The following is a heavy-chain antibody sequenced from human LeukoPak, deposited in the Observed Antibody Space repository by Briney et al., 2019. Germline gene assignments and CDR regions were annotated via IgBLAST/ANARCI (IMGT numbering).Heavy chain of an antibody. V-gene: IGHV3-21*01. CDR2: ISSSGSYI. Sequence: GGSLRLSCAASEFTFSSYSMTWVRQAPGKGLEWVSFISSSGSYIYYADSVKGRFTISRDNAKNSLYLQMNSLRAEDTAVYYCARGDDAFDIWGQGTMVTVSS. CDR3: ARGDDAFDI. CDR1: EFTFSSYS. J-gene: IGHJ3*02.